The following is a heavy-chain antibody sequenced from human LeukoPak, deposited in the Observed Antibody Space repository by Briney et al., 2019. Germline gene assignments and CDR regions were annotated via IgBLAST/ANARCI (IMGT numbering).Heavy chain of an antibody. CDR2: IIPIFGTA. J-gene: IGHJ4*02. D-gene: IGHD3-22*01. CDR1: GGTLSSYA. Sequence: SVKVSCKASGGTLSSYAISWVRQAPGQGLEWMGGIIPIFGTANYAQKFQGRVTITADESTSTVYMELSSLRSEDTAVYYCARVVVDSSQDYFDYWGQGTLVTVSS. V-gene: IGHV1-69*13. CDR3: ARVVVDSSQDYFDY.